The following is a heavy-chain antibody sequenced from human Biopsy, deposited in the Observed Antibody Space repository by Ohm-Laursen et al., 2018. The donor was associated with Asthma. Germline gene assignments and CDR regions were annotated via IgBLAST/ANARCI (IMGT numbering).Heavy chain of an antibody. CDR3: GRDMGGFGSGWFPVEF. Sequence: SLRLSCTASGFDFSGYTMNWVRQAPGKGLEWVSSISGLSRYKYYSDSLRGRVTISRGNAKSSLHLQMNSLRAEDTALYHCGRDMGGFGSGWFPVEFWGQGTLVTVSS. D-gene: IGHD6-19*01. V-gene: IGHV3-21*04. CDR2: ISGLSRYK. J-gene: IGHJ4*02. CDR1: GFDFSGYT.